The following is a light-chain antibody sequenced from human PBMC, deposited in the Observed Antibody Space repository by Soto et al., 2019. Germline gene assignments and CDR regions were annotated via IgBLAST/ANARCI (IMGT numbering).Light chain of an antibody. Sequence: DIQMTQSPSSLSASVGDRVTITCQASQDISNYLNWYQQKPGKAPKLLIYDASNLETGVPSRFSGSGSGTEFTLTISSLQPDDFAIYYCQHYNSYSEAFGQGTKVDIK. CDR1: QDISNY. J-gene: IGKJ1*01. CDR3: QHYNSYSEA. V-gene: IGKV1-33*01. CDR2: DAS.